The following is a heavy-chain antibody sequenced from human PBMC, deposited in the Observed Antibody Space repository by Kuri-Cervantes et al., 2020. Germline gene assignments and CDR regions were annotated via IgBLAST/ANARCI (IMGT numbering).Heavy chain of an antibody. CDR3: ARRAVRGGMDV. CDR2: IYYSGST. CDR1: GGSISSYY. V-gene: IGHV4-59*05. Sequence: SCTVSGGSISSYYWSWIRQPPGKGLEWIGSIYYSGSTYYNPSLKSRATISVDTSKNQFSLKLSSVTAADTAVYYCARRAVRGGMDVWGPGTTVTVSS. J-gene: IGHJ6*02. D-gene: IGHD3-10*01.